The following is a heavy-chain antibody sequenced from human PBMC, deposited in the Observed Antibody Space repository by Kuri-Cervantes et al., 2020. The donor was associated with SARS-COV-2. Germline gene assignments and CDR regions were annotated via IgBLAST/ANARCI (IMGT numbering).Heavy chain of an antibody. D-gene: IGHD2-2*01. V-gene: IGHV3-21*04. Sequence: GESLKISCAASGFTFSSYSMNWVRQAPGKGLEWVSSISSSSSYIYYADSVKGRFTISRDNAKNSLYLQMNSLRAEDTAVYYCAKAGDIVVVPAAYFDYWGQGTLVTVSS. CDR2: ISSSSSYI. J-gene: IGHJ4*02. CDR1: GFTFSSYS. CDR3: AKAGDIVVVPAAYFDY.